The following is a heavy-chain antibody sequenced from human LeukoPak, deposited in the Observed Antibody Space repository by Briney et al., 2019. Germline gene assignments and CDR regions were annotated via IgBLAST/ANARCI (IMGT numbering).Heavy chain of an antibody. CDR3: VKDFVLLWFGRTFDY. D-gene: IGHD3-10*01. CDR1: GFTFSSYA. J-gene: IGHJ4*02. V-gene: IGHV3-64D*06. CDR2: ISSNGGST. Sequence: PGGSLRLSCSASGFTFSSYAMHWVRQAPGKGLEYVSAISSNGGSTYYPDSVKGRFTISRDNSKNTLYLQMSSLRAEDTAVYYCVKDFVLLWFGRTFDYWGQGTLVTVSS.